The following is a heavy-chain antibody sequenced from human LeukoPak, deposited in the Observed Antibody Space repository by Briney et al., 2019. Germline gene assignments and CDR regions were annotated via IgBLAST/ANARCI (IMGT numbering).Heavy chain of an antibody. J-gene: IGHJ3*02. CDR2: IGSAGDT. V-gene: IGHV3-13*01. CDR1: GFMFSNYD. CDR3: ARKRCSGGSCYDDAFDI. Sequence: GGSLRLSCAASGFMFSNYDMHWLRQVSGKGLEWVSGIGSAGDTYYPGSVKGRFTISRENAKNSLSLEMNSLGVEDTALYYCARKRCSGGSCYDDAFDIWGQGTMVTVSS. D-gene: IGHD2-15*01.